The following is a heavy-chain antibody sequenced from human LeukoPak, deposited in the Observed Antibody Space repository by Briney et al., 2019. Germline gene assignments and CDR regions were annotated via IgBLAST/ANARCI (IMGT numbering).Heavy chain of an antibody. CDR1: GLNFDDSA. CDR3: AKESGKFDY. CDR2: ISADAGST. J-gene: IGHJ4*02. Sequence: GGSLRLSCVASGLNFDDSAMHWVRQAPGKGLEWVSLISADAGSTFSADSVKGRFSISRDTSKNSLYLQMNSLRSEDTAMYYCAKESGKFDYWGQGTLVAASS. V-gene: IGHV3-43*02.